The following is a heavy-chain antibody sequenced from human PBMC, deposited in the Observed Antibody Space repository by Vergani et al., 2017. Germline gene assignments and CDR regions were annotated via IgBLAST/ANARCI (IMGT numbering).Heavy chain of an antibody. V-gene: IGHV4-34*01. CDR3: ARDRGDPFPGYYYYYGMDV. CDR2: INHSGRT. D-gene: IGHD4-17*01. Sequence: QVQLQQWGAGLLKPSETLSLTCAVYGGSFSGYYWSWICQPPGQGLEWFGEINHSGRTNYNPSLKSRVTISVDTSKNQFSLKLSSVTAADTAVYYCARDRGDPFPGYYYYYGMDVWGQGTTVTVSS. J-gene: IGHJ6*02. CDR1: GGSFSGYY.